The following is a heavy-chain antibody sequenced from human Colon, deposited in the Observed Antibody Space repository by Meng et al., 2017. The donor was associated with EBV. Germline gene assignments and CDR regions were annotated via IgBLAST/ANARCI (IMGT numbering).Heavy chain of an antibody. CDR1: GSSNSSYNW. V-gene: IGHV4-4*03. CDR3: ARGNAYNAPSFDY. D-gene: IGHD5-24*01. CDR2: IYHGGNT. Sequence: QGRLAEPAPGLVEPPGTLSRTCPVSGSSNSSYNWWSWVRQPPGKGLEWIGEIYHGGNTNYNPSLKSRVTISVDRSNDQFSLSLSSVTAADTAVYYCARGNAYNAPSFDYWGQGTLVTVSS. J-gene: IGHJ4*02.